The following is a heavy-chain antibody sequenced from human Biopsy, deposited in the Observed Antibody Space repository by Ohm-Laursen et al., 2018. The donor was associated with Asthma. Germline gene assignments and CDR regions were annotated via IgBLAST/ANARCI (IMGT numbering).Heavy chain of an antibody. D-gene: IGHD7-27*01. Sequence: PGTLSLTCPVSGGSMSSSSYYWGWIRQPPGKGLEWMGSISYTGSAYHNPSLKSRVTISVDTSRNHFSLKLSSVTAADTAVYYCARHWDWGSFFDYWGQGTPVTVSS. CDR3: ARHWDWGSFFDY. V-gene: IGHV4-39*01. J-gene: IGHJ4*02. CDR2: ISYTGSA. CDR1: GGSMSSSSYY.